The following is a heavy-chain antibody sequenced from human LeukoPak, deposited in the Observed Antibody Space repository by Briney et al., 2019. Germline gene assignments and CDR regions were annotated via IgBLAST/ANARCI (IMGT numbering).Heavy chain of an antibody. CDR1: GYTGTSYY. Sequence: ASVKVSCKASGYTGTSYYMHWVRHAPGQGLGWMGIINASGGSTSYAQKFQGRVTMTRDTSTSTVYMELSSLRSEDTAVYYCAREFGLWFGELRYNWFDPWGQGTLVTVSS. CDR2: INASGGST. D-gene: IGHD3-10*01. J-gene: IGHJ5*02. V-gene: IGHV1-46*01. CDR3: AREFGLWFGELRYNWFDP.